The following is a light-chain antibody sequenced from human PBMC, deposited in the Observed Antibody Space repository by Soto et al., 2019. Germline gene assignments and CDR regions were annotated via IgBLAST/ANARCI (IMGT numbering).Light chain of an antibody. V-gene: IGKV3-20*01. CDR2: GAS. CDR3: QQYDSSPLYT. J-gene: IGKJ2*01. CDR1: QSVGSSH. Sequence: DIVLTQSPGTLSLSPGERATLSCRASQSVGSSHLAWYQQKPGQAPRLVIYGASNRATGIPDRFSGSGSGTDFTLTISRLEPEYFAVYYCQQYDSSPLYTFGQGTKLEIK.